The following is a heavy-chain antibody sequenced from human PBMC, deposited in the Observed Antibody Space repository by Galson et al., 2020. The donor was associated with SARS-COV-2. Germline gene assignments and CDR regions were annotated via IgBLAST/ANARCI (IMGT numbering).Heavy chain of an antibody. V-gene: IGHV4-59*01. J-gene: IGHJ6*02. CDR3: ARVGTSSTWPGMDV. D-gene: IGHD2-2*01. CDR2: IYYSGST. Sequence: ETSETLSLTCTVSGGSISTYYRSCIRQPPGKGLEWIGYIYYSGSTNYNPSLKSRVTMSVDTSKNQLSLKLSSVTAADTAVYYCARVGTSSTWPGMDVWGQGTTVIVSS. CDR1: GGSISTYY.